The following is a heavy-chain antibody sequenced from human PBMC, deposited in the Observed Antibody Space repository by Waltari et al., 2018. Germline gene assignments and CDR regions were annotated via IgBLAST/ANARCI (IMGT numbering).Heavy chain of an antibody. Sequence: EVQLVESGGGLVQPGGSLRLSRAASGFTLSSYAMRWPRQAPGKGLEWVSAISGSGGSTYYADSVKGRFTISRDNSKNTLYLQMNSLRAEDTAVYYCARDLALSYYMDVWGKGTTVTVSS. J-gene: IGHJ6*03. V-gene: IGHV3-23*04. CDR3: ARDLALSYYMDV. CDR1: GFTLSSYA. CDR2: ISGSGGST.